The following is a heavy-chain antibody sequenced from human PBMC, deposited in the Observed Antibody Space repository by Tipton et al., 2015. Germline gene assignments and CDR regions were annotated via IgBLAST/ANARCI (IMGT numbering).Heavy chain of an antibody. V-gene: IGHV4-34*01. J-gene: IGHJ4*02. CDR1: GGSFSGYY. Sequence: GLVKPSETLSLTCAVYGGSFSGYYWSWIRQSPGKGLEWIGEINHGGSTNYNPSLKSRVTISVDTSKNQFSLKLNSVTAADTAVYYCARGDWIIWGQGTLVTVSS. CDR3: ARGDWII. D-gene: IGHD3/OR15-3a*01. CDR2: INHGGST.